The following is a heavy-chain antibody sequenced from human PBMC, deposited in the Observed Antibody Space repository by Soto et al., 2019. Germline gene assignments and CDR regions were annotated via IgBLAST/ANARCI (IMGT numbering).Heavy chain of an antibody. Sequence: PGGSLRLSCSASGFTFSTYSMNWVRQAPGKGLEWVSSISGSGNYRYFADSVKGRFTISRDNAKNSLFLQMTSLRAEDTAMYYCARAFGDVGDYWGQGTMVTVSS. CDR3: ARAFGDVGDY. CDR2: ISGSGNYR. CDR1: GFTFSTYS. V-gene: IGHV3-21*01. J-gene: IGHJ4*02. D-gene: IGHD3-10*01.